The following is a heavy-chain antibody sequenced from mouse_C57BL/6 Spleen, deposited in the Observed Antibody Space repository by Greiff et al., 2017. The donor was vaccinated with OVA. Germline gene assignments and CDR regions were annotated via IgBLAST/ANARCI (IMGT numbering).Heavy chain of an antibody. CDR2: ISSGGSYT. CDR3: ARLGEYYFDY. CDR1: GFTFSSYG. D-gene: IGHD4-1*01. J-gene: IGHJ2*01. Sequence: EVHLVESGGDLVKPGGSLKLSCAASGFTFSSYGMSWVRQTPDKRLEWVATISSGGSYTYYPDSVKGRFTISRDNAKNNLYLQMSSLKSEDTAMYYCARLGEYYFDYWGQGTTLTVSS. V-gene: IGHV5-6*01.